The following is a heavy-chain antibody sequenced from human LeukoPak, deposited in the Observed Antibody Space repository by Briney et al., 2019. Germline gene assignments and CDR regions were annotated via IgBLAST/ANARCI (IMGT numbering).Heavy chain of an antibody. Sequence: GGSLRLSCAASGFSFSTYWMSWVRQTPGKGLEWVSAISGSGTSTYYADSVKGRFTISRDNSKNTLYLQMNSLRAEDTAVYYCAKDSDPTMWGQGTLVTVSS. CDR3: AKDSDPTM. CDR1: GFSFSTYW. J-gene: IGHJ4*02. V-gene: IGHV3-23*01. CDR2: ISGSGTST. D-gene: IGHD5-12*01.